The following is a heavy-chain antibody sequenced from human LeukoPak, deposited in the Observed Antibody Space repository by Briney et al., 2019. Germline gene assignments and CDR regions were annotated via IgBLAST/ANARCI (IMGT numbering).Heavy chain of an antibody. CDR3: ARDGVSITMVRGFPYYYYSSMDV. V-gene: IGHV4-39*07. CDR2: IYYSGST. D-gene: IGHD3-10*01. Sequence: SETLSLTCTVSGGSISSYYWSWIRQPPGKGLEWIGSIYYSGSTYYNPSLKSRVTISVDTSKNQFSLKLSSVTAADTAVYYCARDGVSITMVRGFPYYYYSSMDVGGKGTTVTVSS. J-gene: IGHJ6*03. CDR1: GGSISSYY.